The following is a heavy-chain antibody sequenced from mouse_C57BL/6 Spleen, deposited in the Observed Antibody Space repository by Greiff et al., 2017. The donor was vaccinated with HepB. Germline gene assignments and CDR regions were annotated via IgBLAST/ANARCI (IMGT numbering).Heavy chain of an antibody. CDR2: IDPSDSYT. J-gene: IGHJ1*03. Sequence: QVQLQQPGAELVMPGASVKLSCKASGYTFTSYWMHWVKQRPGQGLEWIGEIDPSDSYTNYNQKFKGKSTLTVDKSSSTAYMQLSSLTSEDSAVYYCARYTTVVATKGYFDVWGTGTTVTVSS. D-gene: IGHD1-1*01. CDR1: GYTFTSYW. CDR3: ARYTTVVATKGYFDV. V-gene: IGHV1-69*01.